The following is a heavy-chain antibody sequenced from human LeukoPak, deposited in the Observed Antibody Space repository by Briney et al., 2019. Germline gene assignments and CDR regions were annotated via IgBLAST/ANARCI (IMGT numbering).Heavy chain of an antibody. Sequence: SQTLSLTCTVSGDSISRGRYYWSWIRQPPGKGLEWIGEINHSGSTNYNPSLKSRVTISVDTSKNQFSLKLSSVTAADTAVYYCARPPIVAKARWYFDLWGRGTLVTVSS. CDR2: INHSGST. V-gene: IGHV4-34*01. CDR1: GDSISRGRYY. J-gene: IGHJ2*01. CDR3: ARPPIVAKARWYFDL. D-gene: IGHD5-12*01.